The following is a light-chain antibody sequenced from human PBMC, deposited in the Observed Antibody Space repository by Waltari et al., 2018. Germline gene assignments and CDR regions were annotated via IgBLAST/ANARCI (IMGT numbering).Light chain of an antibody. J-gene: IGKJ1*01. CDR1: QSLLHGSGNTL. CDR3: MQARQTPWT. V-gene: IGKV2-28*01. CDR2: LVS. Sequence: DIVMTQSPLSLSVTPGEPASISCTSRQSLLHGSGNTLLDWYLQKPGQSPQLLIYLVSNRASGVPDRFSGSGSGTDFTLKISRVEAEDVGVYFCMQARQTPWTFGQGTKVEIK.